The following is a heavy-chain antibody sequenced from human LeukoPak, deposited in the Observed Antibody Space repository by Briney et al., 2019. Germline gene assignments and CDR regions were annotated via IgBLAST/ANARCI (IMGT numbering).Heavy chain of an antibody. CDR1: GGSFSGYY. V-gene: IGHV4-59*01. CDR3: AREGGAARLIDY. Sequence: PSETLSLTCAVYGGSFSGYYWSWIRQPPGKGLEWIGYIYYSGSTNYNPSLKSRVTISVDTSKNQFSLKLSSVTAADTAVYYCAREGGAARLIDYWGQGTLVTVSS. J-gene: IGHJ4*02. D-gene: IGHD6-6*01. CDR2: IYYSGST.